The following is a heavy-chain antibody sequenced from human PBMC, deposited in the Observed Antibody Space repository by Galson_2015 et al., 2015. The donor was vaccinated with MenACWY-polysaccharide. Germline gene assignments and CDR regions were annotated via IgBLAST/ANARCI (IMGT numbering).Heavy chain of an antibody. V-gene: IGHV3-30*18. CDR1: GFTGFTFSDYA. CDR3: AKDRPLRGLTRFYDGMDV. CDR2: ISYDGSNT. Sequence: SLRLSCAASGFTGFTFSDYAMHWVRQAPGKGLEWVALISYDGSNTYYADSVKGRFTISRDNSKNTLYLQMNSLRPEDTAVFYCAKDRPLRGLTRFYDGMDVWGQGTPVIVSS. D-gene: IGHD3-10*01. J-gene: IGHJ6*02.